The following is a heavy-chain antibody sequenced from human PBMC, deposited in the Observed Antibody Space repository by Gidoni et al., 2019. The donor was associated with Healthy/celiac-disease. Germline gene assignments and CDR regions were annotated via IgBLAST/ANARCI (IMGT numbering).Heavy chain of an antibody. Sequence: EVQLVESGGGLVQPGGSLRLSCAASGFTLSSYAMSWVRLAPGKGLGWVSAISGSGGSTYYADSVKGRFTIYRDNSKNTLYLQMNSLRAEDTAVYYCAKVYGSYCVYWGQGTLVTVSS. V-gene: IGHV3-23*04. CDR3: AKVYGSYCVY. CDR1: GFTLSSYA. CDR2: ISGSGGST. J-gene: IGHJ4*02. D-gene: IGHD1-26*01.